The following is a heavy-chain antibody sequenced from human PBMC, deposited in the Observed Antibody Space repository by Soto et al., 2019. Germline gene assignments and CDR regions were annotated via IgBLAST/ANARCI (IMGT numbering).Heavy chain of an antibody. CDR1: GDSISTSSYY. Sequence: PSETLSLTCDVSGDSISTSSYYWGWIRQPPGKGLEWIASIYYSGATYYNPSLQSRVTISVDTSNNRFSLTLSSLTAADTAVYYCARRTSTSGWRHYFDYWGQGALVTVSS. CDR3: ARRTSTSGWRHYFDY. J-gene: IGHJ4*02. CDR2: IYYSGAT. V-gene: IGHV4-39*02. D-gene: IGHD6-19*01.